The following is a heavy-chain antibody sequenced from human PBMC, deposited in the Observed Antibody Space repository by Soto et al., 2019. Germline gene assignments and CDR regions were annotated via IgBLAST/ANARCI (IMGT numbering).Heavy chain of an antibody. CDR1: GGSISSYY. CDR3: ARAPDSYYDILTGYPLGGSAFDI. CDR2: IYYSGST. Sequence: QVQLQESGPGLVKPSETLSLTCTVSGGSISSYYWSWIRQPPGKGLEWIGYIYYSGSTNYNPSLKSRVTISVDTSKNQFSPKLSSVTAADTAVYYCARAPDSYYDILTGYPLGGSAFDIWGQGTMVTVSS. J-gene: IGHJ3*02. V-gene: IGHV4-59*01. D-gene: IGHD3-9*01.